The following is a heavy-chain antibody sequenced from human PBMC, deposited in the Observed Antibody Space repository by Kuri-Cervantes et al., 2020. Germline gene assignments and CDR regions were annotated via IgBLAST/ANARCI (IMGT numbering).Heavy chain of an antibody. J-gene: IGHJ5*02. CDR3: ARGRNGDTTSPP. V-gene: IGHV4-38-2*02. CDR2: INHSVGT. CDR1: GYSISSGYY. Sequence: SETLSLTCTVSGYSISSGYYWGWNRQPPGKGLEWIGEINHSVGTNYNPSLKSRVTMSVDTSKNQFSLHLTTLTAADTAMYYFARGRNGDTTSPPWGQGTLVTVSS. D-gene: IGHD1-14*01.